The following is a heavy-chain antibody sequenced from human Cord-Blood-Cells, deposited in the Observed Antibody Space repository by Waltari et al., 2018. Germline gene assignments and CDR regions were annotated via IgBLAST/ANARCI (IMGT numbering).Heavy chain of an antibody. V-gene: IGHV1-2*02. Sequence: QVQLVQSGAEVKKPGASVKVSCKASGYTFTGYYMHWVRQAPGQGLEWMGWSNPNSGGTNYAKKFQGRVTMTRDTSISTAYMELSRLRSDDTAVYYCAFGGPMVRGALYAFDIWGQGTMVTVSS. CDR1: GYTFTGYY. J-gene: IGHJ3*02. D-gene: IGHD3-10*01. CDR3: AFGGPMVRGALYAFDI. CDR2: SNPNSGGT.